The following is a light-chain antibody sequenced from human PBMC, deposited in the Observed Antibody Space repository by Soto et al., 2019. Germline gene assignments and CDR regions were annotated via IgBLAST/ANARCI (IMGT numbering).Light chain of an antibody. Sequence: EIVLTQSPATLSLSPGERATLSCRASQSVDTYLVWYQQKPGQPPRLLIYDASNRATGIPARFSGSGSGTDFILTISSLEPEDFAVYYCQQRRDWPLTFGGGTKVEIK. J-gene: IGKJ4*01. CDR1: QSVDTY. V-gene: IGKV3-11*01. CDR2: DAS. CDR3: QQRRDWPLT.